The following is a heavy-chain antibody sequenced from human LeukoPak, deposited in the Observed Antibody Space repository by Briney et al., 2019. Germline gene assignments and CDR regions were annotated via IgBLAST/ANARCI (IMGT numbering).Heavy chain of an antibody. D-gene: IGHD3-22*01. CDR1: GGSISSSNW. V-gene: IGHV4-4*02. Sequence: SETLSLTCAVSGGSISSSNWWSWVRQPPGKGLEWIGEIYHSGSTNYNPSLKSRVTISVDKSKNQFSLKLSSVTAADTAVYYCARSLSSVSSGANDYWGQGTLVTVSS. CDR3: ARSLSSVSSGANDY. CDR2: IYHSGST. J-gene: IGHJ4*02.